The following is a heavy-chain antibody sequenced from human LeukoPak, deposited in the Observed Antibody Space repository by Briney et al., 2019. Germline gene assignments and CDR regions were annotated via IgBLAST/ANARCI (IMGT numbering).Heavy chain of an antibody. CDR3: ARDGGAYGDHGFDY. V-gene: IGHV4-59*01. CDR1: GGSISSYY. J-gene: IGHJ4*02. CDR2: IHYSGST. Sequence: SETLSLTCTVSGGSISSYYWSWIRQPPGKGLEWIGSIHYSGSTNYNPSLKSRVTISVDSSKNQFSLKLSYVTAADTAVYYCARDGGAYGDHGFDYWGQGTLVTVSS. D-gene: IGHD4-17*01.